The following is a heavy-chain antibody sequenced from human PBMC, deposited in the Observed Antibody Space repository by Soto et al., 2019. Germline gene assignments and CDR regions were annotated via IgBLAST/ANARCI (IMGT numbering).Heavy chain of an antibody. V-gene: IGHV3-23*01. CDR1: GFTFSSYA. CDR2: ISGSGGST. Sequence: GGSLSLSCAASGFTFSSYAMSWVRQAPGKGLEWVSAISGSGGSTYYADSVKGRFTISRDNSKNTLYLQMNSLRAEDTAVYYCAKDRTYSGSFRNDWFDPWGQGTLVTV. D-gene: IGHD6-6*01. CDR3: AKDRTYSGSFRNDWFDP. J-gene: IGHJ5*02.